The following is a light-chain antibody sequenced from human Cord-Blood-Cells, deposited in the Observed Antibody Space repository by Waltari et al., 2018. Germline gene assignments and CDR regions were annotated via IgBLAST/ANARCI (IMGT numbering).Light chain of an antibody. CDR2: GAS. J-gene: IGKJ2*01. CDR3: QQYNNWPMYT. Sequence: ELVMTQSPATVSVSPGERATLCCRASQSVSSNLAWYQQKPGQAPRLLIYGASTRATGIPASFSGSGSGTEFTLTISSLQSEDFAVYYCQQYNNWPMYTFGQGTKLEIK. CDR1: QSVSSN. V-gene: IGKV3-15*01.